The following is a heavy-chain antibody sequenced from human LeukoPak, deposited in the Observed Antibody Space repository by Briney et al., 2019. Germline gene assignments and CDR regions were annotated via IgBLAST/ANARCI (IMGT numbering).Heavy chain of an antibody. CDR2: FNREDDAP. Sequence: ASVKVSCKVSGYSVNDLSMHWVRQAPGLGLEWMGGFNREDDAPVYAQQFQGRVTMTEDTSTDTAYMELSSLRSEDTALYYCATLDSYYDTSGRSLLPDWGQGTLVTVSS. CDR3: ATLDSYYDTSGRSLLPD. J-gene: IGHJ4*02. D-gene: IGHD3-22*01. V-gene: IGHV1-24*01. CDR1: GYSVNDLS.